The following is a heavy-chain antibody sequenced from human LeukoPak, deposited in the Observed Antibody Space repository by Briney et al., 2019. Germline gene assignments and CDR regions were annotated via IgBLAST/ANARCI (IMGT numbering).Heavy chain of an antibody. V-gene: IGHV3-53*01. Sequence: PGGSLRLSCAASGFTVRSNYMNWVRQAPGKGLEWVSVIYGGGNIYYADSVKGRFTISRDNSKNTLYLQMNSLRAEDTAVYYCARDHPHSSGYDTGFDYWGQGTLVTVSS. D-gene: IGHD3-22*01. CDR3: ARDHPHSSGYDTGFDY. CDR1: GFTVRSNY. CDR2: IYGGGNI. J-gene: IGHJ4*02.